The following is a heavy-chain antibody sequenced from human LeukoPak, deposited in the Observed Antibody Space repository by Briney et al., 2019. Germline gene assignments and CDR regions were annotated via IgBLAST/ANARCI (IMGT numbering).Heavy chain of an antibody. CDR1: GFSVSDYY. CDR3: ARDDIPVI. Sequence: GGSLRLSCAASGFSVSDYYMNWVRQAPGKGLEWVSFIYSDGRTYYADSVKGRFTISRDNSRNTLYLQMNRLRAEDTAVYYCARDDIPVIWGQGTLVTVSS. D-gene: IGHD2-15*01. V-gene: IGHV3-53*01. CDR2: IYSDGRT. J-gene: IGHJ4*02.